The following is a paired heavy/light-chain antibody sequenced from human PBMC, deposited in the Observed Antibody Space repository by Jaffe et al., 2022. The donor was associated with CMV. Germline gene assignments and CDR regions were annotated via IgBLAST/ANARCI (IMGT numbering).Light chain of an antibody. V-gene: IGKV3-20*01. CDR2: GVS. CDR1: QSLSGSY. Sequence: EIVLTQSPGTLSLSPGERATLSCRASQSLSGSYLAWYQQIPGQAPRLLIYGVSRRATGIPDRFSGSGSGTDFTLTISRLEPEDCAVYYCQQYGNSRTFGQGTKVEIK. CDR3: QQYGNSRT. J-gene: IGKJ1*01.
Heavy chain of an antibody. CDR3: AKEDDFWSGYHSF. J-gene: IGHJ3*01. D-gene: IGHD3-3*01. Sequence: EVQLLESGGNLVQPGGSLRLSCAASGFTFSTYAMSWVRQAPGKGLEWVSGISGSGGSTYYADSVKGRFTISRDKSKNTVFLQMNSLRAEDTAIYYCAKEDDFWSGYHSFWGQGTMVTVSS. CDR2: ISGSGGST. CDR1: GFTFSTYA. V-gene: IGHV3-23*01.